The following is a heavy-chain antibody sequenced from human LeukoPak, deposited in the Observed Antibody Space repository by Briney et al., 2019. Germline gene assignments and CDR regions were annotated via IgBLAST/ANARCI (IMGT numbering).Heavy chain of an antibody. Sequence: QPSETLSLTCAVYGGSFSGYYWSWIRQPPGKGLEWIGEINHSGSTNYNPSLKSRVTISVDTSKNQFSLKLSSVTAADTAVYYCAKSTYYYDSSGYYYVRYFDYWGQGTLVTVSS. CDR1: GGSFSGYY. CDR2: INHSGST. V-gene: IGHV4-34*01. J-gene: IGHJ4*02. D-gene: IGHD3-22*01. CDR3: AKSTYYYDSSGYYYVRYFDY.